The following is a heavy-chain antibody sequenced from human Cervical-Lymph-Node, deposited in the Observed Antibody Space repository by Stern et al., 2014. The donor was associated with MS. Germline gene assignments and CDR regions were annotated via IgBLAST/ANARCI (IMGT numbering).Heavy chain of an antibody. J-gene: IGHJ6*02. Sequence: VQLVESGPGLVKPSETLSLTCTVSGGSISSYYWSWIRQPPGKGLEWIGYIYYSGSTNYNPSLKSRVTISVDTSKNQFSLKLSSVTAADTAVYYCARGAFWSGNYYYYGMDVWGQGTTVTVSS. CDR2: IYYSGST. CDR1: GGSISSYY. D-gene: IGHD3-3*01. CDR3: ARGAFWSGNYYYYGMDV. V-gene: IGHV4-59*01.